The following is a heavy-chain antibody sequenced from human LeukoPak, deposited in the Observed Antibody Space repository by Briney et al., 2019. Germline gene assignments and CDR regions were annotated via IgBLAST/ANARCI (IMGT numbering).Heavy chain of an antibody. J-gene: IGHJ4*02. D-gene: IGHD3-16*02. V-gene: IGHV3-53*01. CDR2: IYSGGST. CDR1: GFTVSSNY. Sequence: GGSLRLSCAASGFTVSSNYMSWVRRAPGKGLKWVSVIYSGGSTYYADSVKGRFTISRDNSKNTLYLQMNSLRAEDTAVYYCARTTYDYVWGSYRYTGFDYWGQGTLVTVSS. CDR3: ARTTYDYVWGSYRYTGFDY.